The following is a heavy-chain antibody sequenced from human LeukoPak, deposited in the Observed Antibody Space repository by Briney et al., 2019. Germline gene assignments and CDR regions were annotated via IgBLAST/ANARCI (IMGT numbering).Heavy chain of an antibody. CDR3: ARGRLKRFLEKAGDAFDI. Sequence: PGGSLRLSCAASGFTFDDYGMSWVRQAPGKGLEWVSGINWNGGSTGYADSVKGRFTISRDNAKNSLYLQMNSLRAEDTALYHCARGRLKRFLEKAGDAFDIWGQGTMVTVSS. CDR1: GFTFDDYG. J-gene: IGHJ3*02. D-gene: IGHD3-3*01. CDR2: INWNGGST. V-gene: IGHV3-20*01.